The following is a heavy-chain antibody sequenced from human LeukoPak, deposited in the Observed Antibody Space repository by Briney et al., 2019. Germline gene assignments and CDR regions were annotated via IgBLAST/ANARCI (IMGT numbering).Heavy chain of an antibody. CDR2: IYYSGST. V-gene: IGHV4-59*01. CDR1: GGSISSYY. J-gene: IGHJ3*02. CDR3: ARGLLDGYTHPAAFDI. D-gene: IGHD5-24*01. Sequence: SETLSHTCSVSGGSISSYYWSWIRQPPGKGLEWIGYIYYSGSTNYNPSLKSRVTISVDTSKNQFSLKLSSVTAADTAVYYCARGLLDGYTHPAAFDIWGQGTMVTVSS.